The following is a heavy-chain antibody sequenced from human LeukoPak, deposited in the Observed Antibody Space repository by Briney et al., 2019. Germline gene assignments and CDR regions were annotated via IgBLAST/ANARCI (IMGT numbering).Heavy chain of an antibody. CDR2: IYHSGST. CDR1: GYSISSGYY. V-gene: IGHV4-38-2*02. CDR3: ARVGVSKWLVFNWFDP. J-gene: IGHJ5*02. D-gene: IGHD6-19*01. Sequence: SETLSLTCTVSGYSISSGYYWGWIRQPPGKGLEWIGSIYHSGSTYYNPSLKSRVTISVDTSKNQFSLKLSSVTAADTAVYYCARVGVSKWLVFNWFDPWGQGTLVTVSS.